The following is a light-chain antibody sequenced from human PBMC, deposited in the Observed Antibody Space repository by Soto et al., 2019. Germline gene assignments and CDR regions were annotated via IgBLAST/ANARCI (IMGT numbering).Light chain of an antibody. CDR3: SSYAGRNNLV. J-gene: IGLJ2*01. V-gene: IGLV2-8*01. Sequence: QSALTQPASVSGSPGQSITISCTGTSRFVGSYNYVSWYQQHPGKAPKLMIYEVTKRPSGVPDRFSGSKSGNTASLTVSGLQAEDEAYYYCSSYAGRNNLVFGGGTKVTVL. CDR1: SRFVGSYNY. CDR2: EVT.